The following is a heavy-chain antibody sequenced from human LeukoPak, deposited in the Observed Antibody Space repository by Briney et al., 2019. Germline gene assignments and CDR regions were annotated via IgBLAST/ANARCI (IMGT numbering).Heavy chain of an antibody. D-gene: IGHD3-16*01. CDR1: GGTFSSYG. CDR3: ARGFESSTFYVSDFDF. Sequence: SVKVSCTASGGTFSSYGISWVRQAPGQGLEWMGRIIPSLGITTYAQKFQGRVTITADKSTTTAYMELSSLTSEDTAVYYCARGFESSTFYVSDFDFWGQGTLVTVSS. CDR2: IIPSLGIT. V-gene: IGHV1-69*04. J-gene: IGHJ4*02.